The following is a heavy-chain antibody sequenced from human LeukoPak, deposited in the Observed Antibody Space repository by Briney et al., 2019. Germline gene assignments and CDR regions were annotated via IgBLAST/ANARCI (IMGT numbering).Heavy chain of an antibody. V-gene: IGHV1-46*01. CDR3: ARSLNLRFGGYCD. D-gene: IGHD2-21*01. Sequence: ASVKVSCKASGYTFTSYYMHWVRQAPGQGLEWMGIINPSGGSTSYAQKFQGRVTMTRDMSTSTVYMELSSLRFEDTAVYYCARSLNLRFGGYCDWGQGTLVTVSS. CDR2: INPSGGST. CDR1: GYTFTSYY. J-gene: IGHJ4*02.